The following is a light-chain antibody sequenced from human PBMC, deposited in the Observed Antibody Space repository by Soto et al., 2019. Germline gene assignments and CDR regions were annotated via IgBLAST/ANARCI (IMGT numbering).Light chain of an antibody. V-gene: IGKV3-20*01. CDR1: QNISSSS. J-gene: IGKJ2*01. CDR3: QQYGGSALYT. CDR2: AAS. Sequence: EIVLTQSPGTLSLSPGERATLSCRASQNISSSSLAWYQQKPGQAPRLLIHAASSRATGIPDRFSGSGSGPDFTLTISRLETEDFAVYYCQQYGGSALYTFGQGTKLEIK.